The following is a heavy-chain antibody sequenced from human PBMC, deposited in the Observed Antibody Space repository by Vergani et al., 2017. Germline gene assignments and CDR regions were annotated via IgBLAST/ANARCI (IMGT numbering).Heavy chain of an antibody. CDR2: IYPGDSDT. J-gene: IGHJ2*01. V-gene: IGHV5-51*01. D-gene: IGHD5-12*01. Sequence: EVQLVKSGAEVKKPGESLKISCKGSGYSFTSYWIGWVRQMPGKGLEWMGIIYPGDSDTRYSPSFQGQVTISADKSISTAYLQWSSLKASDTAMYYCARHPRYSGYDLVWYFDLWGRGTLVTVSS. CDR1: GYSFTSYW. CDR3: ARHPRYSGYDLVWYFDL.